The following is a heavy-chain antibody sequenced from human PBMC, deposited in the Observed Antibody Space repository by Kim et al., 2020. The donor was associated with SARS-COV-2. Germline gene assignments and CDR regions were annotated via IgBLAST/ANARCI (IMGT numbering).Heavy chain of an antibody. Sequence: GGSLRLSCAASGFTVSSNYMSWVRQAPGKGLEWVSVIYSGGSTYYADSVKGRFTISRDNSKNTLYLQMNSLRAEDTAVYYCARDKPLDYYDSSGYPEDHIWGQGTMVTVSS. CDR2: IYSGGST. CDR1: GFTVSSNY. CDR3: ARDKPLDYYDSSGYPEDHI. J-gene: IGHJ3*02. V-gene: IGHV3-53*01. D-gene: IGHD3-22*01.